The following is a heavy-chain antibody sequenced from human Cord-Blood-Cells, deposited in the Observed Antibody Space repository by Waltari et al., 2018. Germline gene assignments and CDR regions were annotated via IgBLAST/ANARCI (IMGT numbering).Heavy chain of an antibody. Sequence: QVQLQQWGAGLLTPSETLSLTCAVYGGSFSGYYWSWSRQPPGTGLEWIGEINNSGSTNSNPSLKSRVTISVDTSKNQFSLKLSSVTAADTAVYYCARAVGGGYCSSTSCYYFDYWGQGTLVTVSS. D-gene: IGHD2-2*01. CDR1: GGSFSGYY. CDR3: ARAVGGGYCSSTSCYYFDY. CDR2: INNSGST. J-gene: IGHJ4*02. V-gene: IGHV4-34*01.